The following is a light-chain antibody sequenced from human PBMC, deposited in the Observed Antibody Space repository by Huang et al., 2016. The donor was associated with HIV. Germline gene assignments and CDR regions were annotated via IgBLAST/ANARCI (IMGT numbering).Light chain of an antibody. CDR1: QSIGTY. CDR2: DVS. Sequence: EIVLTQSPVTLSLSPGDRSTLSCRASQSIGTYLAWYQQKSGQAPRLLIYDVSNRAAGVPARFSASGSKTDFTLTIASLDPDDFAIYHCQQRSKWPLTFGGGTKVEMK. CDR3: QQRSKWPLT. V-gene: IGKV3-11*01. J-gene: IGKJ4*01.